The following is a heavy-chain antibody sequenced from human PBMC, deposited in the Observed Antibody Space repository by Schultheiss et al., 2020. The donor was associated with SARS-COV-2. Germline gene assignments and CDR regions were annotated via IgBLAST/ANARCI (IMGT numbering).Heavy chain of an antibody. D-gene: IGHD3-3*01. CDR2: INHSGST. V-gene: IGHV4-34*01. CDR3: ARGRFGTIFGVVRSNWFDP. J-gene: IGHJ5*02. CDR1: GGSFSGYY. Sequence: SETLSLTCAVYGGSFSGYYWSWIRQPPGKGLEWIGEINHSGSTNYNPSLKSRVTISVDTSKNQFSLKLSSVTAADTAVYYCARGRFGTIFGVVRSNWFDPWGQGTLVTVSS.